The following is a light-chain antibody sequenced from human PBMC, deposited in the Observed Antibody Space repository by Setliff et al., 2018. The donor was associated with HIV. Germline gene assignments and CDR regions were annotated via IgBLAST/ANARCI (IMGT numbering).Light chain of an antibody. CDR2: SNN. CDR1: SSNIGSNT. Sequence: VLTQPPSASGTPGQRVTISCSGSSSNIGSNTVNWYKQLPGTAPKLLMYSNNQRPSGVPDRFSGSKSGTLASLAISGLQSEDEADYYCAVWDDILNAFFVFGTGTKVTVL. CDR3: AVWDDILNAFFV. V-gene: IGLV1-44*01. J-gene: IGLJ1*01.